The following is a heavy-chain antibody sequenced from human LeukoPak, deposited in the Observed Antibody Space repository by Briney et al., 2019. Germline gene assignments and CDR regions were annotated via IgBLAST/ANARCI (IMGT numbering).Heavy chain of an antibody. Sequence: GGSLRLSCAASGFIFSTNWMNWVRQAPGKGLEWVANIRQGGNERYYVDSVKGRFTISRDDTKNSLYLQMDSLRAEDTAVYYCARERRRYCSGGSCPAGLDYWGQGTLVTVSS. V-gene: IGHV3-7*01. CDR3: ARERRRYCSGGSCPAGLDY. J-gene: IGHJ4*02. CDR2: IRQGGNER. CDR1: GFIFSTNW. D-gene: IGHD2-15*01.